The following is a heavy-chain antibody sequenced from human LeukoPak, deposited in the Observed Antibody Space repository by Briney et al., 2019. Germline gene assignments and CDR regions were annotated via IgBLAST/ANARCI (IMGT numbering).Heavy chain of an antibody. V-gene: IGHV4-30-4*01. Sequence: SETLSLTCTVSGGSISSGDYYWSWIRQPPGKGLEWIGYIYDSGSTYYNPSLKSRITISVDTSENRFSLKLSSVTATDTAVYYCARDCSGGSCYGAFDIWGQGTMVTVSS. CDR2: IYDSGST. D-gene: IGHD2-15*01. CDR1: GGSISSGDYY. J-gene: IGHJ3*02. CDR3: ARDCSGGSCYGAFDI.